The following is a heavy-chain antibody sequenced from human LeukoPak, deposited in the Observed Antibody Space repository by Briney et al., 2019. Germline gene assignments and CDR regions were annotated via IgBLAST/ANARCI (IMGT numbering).Heavy chain of an antibody. J-gene: IGHJ6*03. Sequence: SETLSLTCTVSGGSVSSYYWSWIRQPPGKGLEWIGYIYYSGSTNYNPSLKSRVTISVDTSKNQFSLKLSSVTAADTAVYYCARVTPSSGYCSSTSCYVSYYYMDVWGKGTTVTVSS. CDR2: IYYSGST. CDR1: GGSVSSYY. V-gene: IGHV4-59*02. D-gene: IGHD2-2*01. CDR3: ARVTPSSGYCSSTSCYVSYYYMDV.